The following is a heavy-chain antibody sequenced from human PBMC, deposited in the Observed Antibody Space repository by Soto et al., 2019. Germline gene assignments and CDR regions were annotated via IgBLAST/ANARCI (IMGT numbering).Heavy chain of an antibody. V-gene: IGHV3-21*01. CDR1: GFSFSSYS. CDR3: ARDGNNWNDGGSFDV. D-gene: IGHD1-20*01. J-gene: IGHJ3*01. Sequence: GGSLRLSCAASGFSFSSYSMNWVRQAPGKGLEWVSSISSSSSYIYYADSVKGRFTISRDNAKNSLYLQMNSLRAEDTAVYYCARDGNNWNDGGSFDVWGQGTMVTVSS. CDR2: ISSSSSYI.